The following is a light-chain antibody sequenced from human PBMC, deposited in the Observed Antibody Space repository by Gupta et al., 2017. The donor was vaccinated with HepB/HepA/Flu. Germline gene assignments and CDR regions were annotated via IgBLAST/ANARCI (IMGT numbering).Light chain of an antibody. J-gene: IGKJ1*01. V-gene: IGKV3-20*01. CDR3: QQYDSLRWT. CDR1: QSVSTIF. Sequence: ESVLTQSPGTVSLSPGERATLSCRASQSVSTIFLAWYQQKPGQAPRLLIHGASSRATGIPDRFSGSGSGTDFTLTISRLEPDDSAVYYCQQYDSLRWTFGQGTKVEIK. CDR2: GAS.